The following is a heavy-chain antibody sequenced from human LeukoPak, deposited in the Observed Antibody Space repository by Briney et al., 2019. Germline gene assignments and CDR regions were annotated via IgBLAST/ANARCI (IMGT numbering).Heavy chain of an antibody. CDR3: ARGSPHYDI. Sequence: MSSETLSLTCTVSGVSISSYYWSWIRQPPGKGLEWIGYIYYGGSTNYNPSLKSRVTISVDTSKNQFSLKLSSVTAADTAVYYCARGSPHYDIWGQGTMVTVSS. J-gene: IGHJ3*02. V-gene: IGHV4-59*01. CDR2: IYYGGST. CDR1: GVSISSYY.